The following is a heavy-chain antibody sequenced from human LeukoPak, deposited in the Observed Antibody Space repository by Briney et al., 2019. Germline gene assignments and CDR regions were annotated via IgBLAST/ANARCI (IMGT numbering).Heavy chain of an antibody. J-gene: IGHJ4*02. CDR2: INPNHGDT. CDR1: GYTFTGYY. Sequence: GASVKVSCKASGYTFTGYYMHWVRQAPGQGLEWMGWINPNHGDTNYAQKFQGRVTMTRDTSISTAYMELSRLRSDDTAVYYCARERGGNSPLDYWGQGTLVTVSS. D-gene: IGHD1/OR15-1a*01. CDR3: ARERGGNSPLDY. V-gene: IGHV1-2*02.